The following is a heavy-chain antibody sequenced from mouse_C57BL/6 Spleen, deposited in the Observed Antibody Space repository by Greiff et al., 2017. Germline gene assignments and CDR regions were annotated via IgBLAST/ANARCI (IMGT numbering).Heavy chain of an antibody. J-gene: IGHJ4*01. CDR3: ARHAYYSNTRAMDF. V-gene: IGHV1-26*01. CDR2: INPNNSGT. Sequence: EVQLQQSGPELVKPGASVKISCKASGYTFTDYYMNWVKQSHGKSLEWIGDINPNNSGTSYNQKFKGKATLTVDKSSSTAYMELSSLTSEDSAVYYCARHAYYSNTRAMDFWGQGTSVTVSS. CDR1: GYTFTDYY. D-gene: IGHD2-12*01.